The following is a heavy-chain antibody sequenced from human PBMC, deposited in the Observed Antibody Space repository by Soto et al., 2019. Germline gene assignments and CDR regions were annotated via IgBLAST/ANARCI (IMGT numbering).Heavy chain of an antibody. J-gene: IGHJ4*02. V-gene: IGHV3-21*01. D-gene: IGHD3-10*01. CDR3: ARAPRGYYFDY. CDR2: ISSSSSYI. CDR1: GFTFSSYA. Sequence: GGSLRLSCAASGFTFSSYAMTWVRQAPGKGLKWVSSISSSSSYIYYADSVKGRFTISRDNAKNSLYLQMNSLRAEDTAVYYCARAPRGYYFDYWGQGTLVTVSS.